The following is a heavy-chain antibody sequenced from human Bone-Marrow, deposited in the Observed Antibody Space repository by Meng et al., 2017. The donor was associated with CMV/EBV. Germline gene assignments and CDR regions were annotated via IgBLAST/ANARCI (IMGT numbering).Heavy chain of an antibody. CDR3: AIWSYGDNNWFDP. Sequence: GESLKISCKASGYTLTSYGISWVRQASGQGLEWMGWISAYNGNTNYAQKLQGRVTMTTDTSTSTAYMELRSLRSNDTAVYYCAIWSYGDNNWFDPWGQGTLVTVSS. CDR1: GYTLTSYG. D-gene: IGHD4-17*01. CDR2: ISAYNGNT. V-gene: IGHV1-18*01. J-gene: IGHJ5*02.